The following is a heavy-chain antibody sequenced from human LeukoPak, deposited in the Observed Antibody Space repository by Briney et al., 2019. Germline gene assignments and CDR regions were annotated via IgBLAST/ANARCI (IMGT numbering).Heavy chain of an antibody. V-gene: IGHV1-8*01. CDR3: ARAASYSSSGKTRKNYYFDY. Sequence: ASVKVSCKASGYTFTSYDINWVRQATGQGLEWMGWMNPNSGNTGYAQKFQGRVTMTRNTSISAAYMELSSLRSEDTAVYYCARAASYSSSGKTRKNYYFDYWGQGTLVTVSS. CDR2: MNPNSGNT. J-gene: IGHJ4*02. CDR1: GYTFTSYD. D-gene: IGHD6-13*01.